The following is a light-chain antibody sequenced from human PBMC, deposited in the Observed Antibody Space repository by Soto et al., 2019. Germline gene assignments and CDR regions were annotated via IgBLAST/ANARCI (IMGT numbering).Light chain of an antibody. J-gene: IGKJ1*01. Sequence: EIVLTQSPGTLSLSPGERAPLSCRASQNVDSNYLAWYQQKPGQAPRIIIFGASGRATGIPDRFSGSGSGTDFTITISRLEPEDFAVYYCQQYGSLSWTFGQGTKVDIK. V-gene: IGKV3-20*01. CDR1: QNVDSNY. CDR2: GAS. CDR3: QQYGSLSWT.